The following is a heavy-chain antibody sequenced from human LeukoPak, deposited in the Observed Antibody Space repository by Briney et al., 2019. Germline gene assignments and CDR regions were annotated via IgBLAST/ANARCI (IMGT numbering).Heavy chain of an antibody. D-gene: IGHD1-26*01. Sequence: ASVKVSCKASGGTFSSYAISWVRQAPGQGLEWMGWISPDNGHRDYAQKVRDRVTLTTDTSTSTAYMELRNLRSDDTAVYYCARYAGGTYRNWFDPWGQGTLVTVSS. CDR1: GGTFSSYA. CDR2: ISPDNGHR. CDR3: ARYAGGTYRNWFDP. J-gene: IGHJ5*02. V-gene: IGHV1-18*01.